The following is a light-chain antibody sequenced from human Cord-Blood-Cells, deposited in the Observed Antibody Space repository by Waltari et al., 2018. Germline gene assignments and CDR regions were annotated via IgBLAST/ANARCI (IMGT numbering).Light chain of an antibody. CDR3: SSYAGSNNLV. V-gene: IGLV2-8*01. CDR2: EVS. Sequence: QSALTQPPSASGSPGQSVTISCTGTSSDVVGDNYVSWYQQHPGKAPKLMIYEVSKRPSGVPARFSGSKSGNTASLTVSGLQAEDEADYYCSSYAGSNNLVFGGGTKLTVL. J-gene: IGLJ3*02. CDR1: SSDVVGDNY.